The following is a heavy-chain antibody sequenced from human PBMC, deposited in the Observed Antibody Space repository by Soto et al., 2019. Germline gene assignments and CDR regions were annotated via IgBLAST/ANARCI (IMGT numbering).Heavy chain of an antibody. CDR1: GFTFSSYA. CDR3: ARGPVSIVGAILYYYGMDV. CDR2: ISSNGGST. J-gene: IGHJ6*02. V-gene: IGHV3-64*01. D-gene: IGHD1-26*01. Sequence: PGGSLRLSCAASGFTFSSYAMHWVRQAPGKGLEYVSAISSNGGSTYYANSVKGRFTISRDNSKNTLYLQMGSLRAEDMAVYYCARGPVSIVGAILYYYGMDVWGQGTTVTVSS.